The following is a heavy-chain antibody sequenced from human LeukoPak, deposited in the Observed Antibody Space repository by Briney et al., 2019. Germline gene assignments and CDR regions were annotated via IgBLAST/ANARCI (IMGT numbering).Heavy chain of an antibody. V-gene: IGHV3-30*04. J-gene: IGHJ4*02. CDR1: RFTFISYA. Sequence: PGGSLRLSCAASRFTFISYALHWVRQVPGKGLEWVAVISYDGTKKYYADSVKGRFTISRDNSKNTLYLQMNSLRAEDTAVYYCARTPQTYYYDSSGYLDYWGQGTLVTVSS. CDR2: ISYDGTKK. CDR3: ARTPQTYYYDSSGYLDY. D-gene: IGHD3-22*01.